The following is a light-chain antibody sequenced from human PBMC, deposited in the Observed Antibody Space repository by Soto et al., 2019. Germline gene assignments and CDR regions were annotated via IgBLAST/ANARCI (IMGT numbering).Light chain of an antibody. J-gene: IGLJ2*01. Sequence: QSALTQPASVSGSPGQSITISCAGSGGDVGNYDLLSWYQQHPGKAPKLIISEGTKRPSGVSNRFSGSGSGNTASLTISGLQAEDEADYYCSSYAGPFVIFGGGTKLTVL. CDR2: EGT. CDR3: SSYAGPFVI. V-gene: IGLV2-23*01. CDR1: GGDVGNYDL.